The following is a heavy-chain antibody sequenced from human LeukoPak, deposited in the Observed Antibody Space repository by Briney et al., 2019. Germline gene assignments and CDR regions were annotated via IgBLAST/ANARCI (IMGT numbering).Heavy chain of an antibody. J-gene: IGHJ3*02. CDR3: SRGGLYYDSSGSNLGAFDI. CDR1: GGTFSSYA. D-gene: IGHD3-22*01. V-gene: IGHV1-69*05. Sequence: SVKVSCKASGGTFSSYAISWVRQAPGQGLEWMGGVIPIFGTANYAQKFQGRVTITTDDSTSTAYMELSSLRSEDTAVYYCSRGGLYYDSSGSNLGAFDIWGQGTMVTVSS. CDR2: VIPIFGTA.